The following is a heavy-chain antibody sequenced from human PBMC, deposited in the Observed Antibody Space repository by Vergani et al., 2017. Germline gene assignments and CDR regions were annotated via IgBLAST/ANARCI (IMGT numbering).Heavy chain of an antibody. D-gene: IGHD2-2*01. CDR2: ISWNSGSI. J-gene: IGHJ6*04. V-gene: IGHV3-9*01. Sequence: QLLESGGGLIQPGGSLRLSCAASGFTFNSYAMTWVRQAPGKGLEWVSGISWNSGSIGYADSVKGRFTISRDNAKNSLYLQMNSLRAEDTALYYCAKDITVVPAAMDVWGKGTTVTVSS. CDR3: AKDITVVPAAMDV. CDR1: GFTFNSYA.